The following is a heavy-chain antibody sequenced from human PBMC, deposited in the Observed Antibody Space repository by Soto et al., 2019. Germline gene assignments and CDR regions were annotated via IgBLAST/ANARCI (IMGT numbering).Heavy chain of an antibody. Sequence: QVQLQQWGAGLLKPSETLSLTCAVYGGSFSGYYWSWIRQPPGKGLEWSGEINHSGSTNYNPSLKSGVTISVDTSKNQFSLRLSSVTAADTAVYYCARGGRWSGYYHWFDPWGQGTLVTVSS. D-gene: IGHD3-3*01. CDR2: INHSGST. V-gene: IGHV4-34*01. J-gene: IGHJ5*02. CDR3: ARGGRWSGYYHWFDP. CDR1: GGSFSGYY.